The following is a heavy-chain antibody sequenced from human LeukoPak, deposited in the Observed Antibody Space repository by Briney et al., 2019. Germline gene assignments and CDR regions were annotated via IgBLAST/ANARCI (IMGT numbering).Heavy chain of an antibody. CDR1: GGSISSSSYY. J-gene: IGHJ4*02. D-gene: IGHD2-8*01. V-gene: IGHV4-39*07. Sequence: PSETLSLTCTVSGGSISSSSYYWGWIRQPPGKGLEWIGSIYYSGSTYYNLSLKSRVTISVDTSKNQFSLKLSSVTAADTAVYYCARTQMGYYYFDYWGQGTLVTVSS. CDR2: IYYSGST. CDR3: ARTQMGYYYFDY.